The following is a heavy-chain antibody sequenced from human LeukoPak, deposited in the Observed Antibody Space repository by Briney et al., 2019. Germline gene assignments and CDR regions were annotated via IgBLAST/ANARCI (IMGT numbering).Heavy chain of an antibody. D-gene: IGHD2-8*01. Sequence: SETLSLTCAVSGYSISSGYYWSWIRQPPGKGLEWIGYIYYSGITNYNPSLKSRVTISADTSKNQFSLKLSSVTAADTAVYYCASYLGYCSKGVCFPHLGYFDYWGQGTLVTVSS. V-gene: IGHV4-61*01. J-gene: IGHJ4*02. CDR3: ASYLGYCSKGVCFPHLGYFDY. CDR2: IYYSGIT. CDR1: GYSISSGYY.